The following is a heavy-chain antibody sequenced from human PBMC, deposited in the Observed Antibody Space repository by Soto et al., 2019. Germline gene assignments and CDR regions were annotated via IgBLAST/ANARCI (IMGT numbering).Heavy chain of an antibody. V-gene: IGHV3-23*01. J-gene: IGHJ4*01. D-gene: IGHD3-9*01. CDR1: GFTFRNYA. Sequence: EVQLLESGGGLVQPGGSLRLSCAASGFTFRNYAMSWVRQAPGKGLEWVSTIGGSGGSTFYADSVKCRFTISRDNSRTTLYLQMNSLRDEDTAIYLCARGEDIWTGPVFDYWGPGTLVPVSS. CDR2: IGGSGGST. CDR3: ARGEDIWTGPVFDY.